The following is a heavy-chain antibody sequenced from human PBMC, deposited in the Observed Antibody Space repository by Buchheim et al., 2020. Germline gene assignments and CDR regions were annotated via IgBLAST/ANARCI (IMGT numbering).Heavy chain of an antibody. J-gene: IGHJ4*02. CDR3: ARELGSTYYFDY. D-gene: IGHD3-10*01. CDR2: INPGGEPI. CDR1: GYTFTRFY. Sequence: QVQLVQSGAEVKKPGASVRISCKASGYTFTRFYIHWFRQAPGQGLEWMGIINPGGEPITYALKFQGRVTMTRDTSTNQVYMELSSLRSEDTAMYYCARELGSTYYFDYWGQGTL. V-gene: IGHV1-46*03.